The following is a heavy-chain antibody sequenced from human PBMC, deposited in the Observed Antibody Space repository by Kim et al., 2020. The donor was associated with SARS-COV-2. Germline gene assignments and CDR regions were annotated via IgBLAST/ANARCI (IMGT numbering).Heavy chain of an antibody. D-gene: IGHD6-13*01. CDR3: AKEMAAAGHNWFDP. CDR1: GFTFSSYG. J-gene: IGHJ5*02. CDR2: ISYDGSNK. Sequence: GGSLRLSCAASGFTFSSYGMHWVRQAPGKGLEWVAVISYDGSNKYYADSVKGRFTISRDNSKNTLYLQMNSLRAEDTAVYYCAKEMAAAGHNWFDPWGQG. V-gene: IGHV3-30*18.